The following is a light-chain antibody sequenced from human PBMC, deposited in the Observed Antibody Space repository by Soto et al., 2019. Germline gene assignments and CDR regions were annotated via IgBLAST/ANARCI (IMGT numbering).Light chain of an antibody. CDR3: QQSYSLPLT. CDR2: GAS. V-gene: IGKV1-39*01. CDR1: QSISDY. J-gene: IGKJ3*01. Sequence: DIPMTQSPSSLSASVGDRVAITCRSSQSISDYLNWYQQKPGKALKLVIYGASNLQSGVPPRFSGSGSGSEFTLTISGLQPDDFAIYFCQQSYSLPLTFGPGTKVDV.